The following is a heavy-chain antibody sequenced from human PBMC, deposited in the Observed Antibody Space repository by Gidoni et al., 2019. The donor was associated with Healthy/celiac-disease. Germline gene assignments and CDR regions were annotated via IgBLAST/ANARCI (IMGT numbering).Heavy chain of an antibody. CDR3: ARSATVSPDY. CDR1: EYTFPVYY. J-gene: IGHJ4*02. Sequence: QVQLVQSGAEVKKPGASVKVSCQASEYTFPVYYMPWVRQAPGQGLEWMGWINPNSGGTNYAQKFQGRVTMTRDTSISTAYMELSRLRSDDTAVYYCARSATVSPDYWGQGTLVTVSS. V-gene: IGHV1-2*02. CDR2: INPNSGGT. D-gene: IGHD4-4*01.